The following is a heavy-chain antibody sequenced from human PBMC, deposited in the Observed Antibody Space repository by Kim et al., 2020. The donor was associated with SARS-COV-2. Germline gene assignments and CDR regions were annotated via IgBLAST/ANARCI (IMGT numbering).Heavy chain of an antibody. V-gene: IGHV4-59*01. CDR1: GGSTSSYY. J-gene: IGHJ4*01. CDR3: ARGRYDYSNYVGGAVDY. Sequence: SETLSLTCTVSGGSTSSYYWSWIRQPPGKGLEWIGYIYYSGSTNYNPSLKSRVTISVDTSKNQFSLKLSSVTAADTAVYYCARGRYDYSNYVGGAVDYWG. D-gene: IGHD4-4*01. CDR2: IYYSGST.